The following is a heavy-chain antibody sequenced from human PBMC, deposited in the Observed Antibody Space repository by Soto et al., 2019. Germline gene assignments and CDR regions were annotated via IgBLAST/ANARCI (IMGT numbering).Heavy chain of an antibody. Sequence: GASVKVSCKASGYPFTDYYMHWVRQAPGQGLEWMGWINPDSGGTNYAQKFQGRVTVTRDTPISTAYMDLSSLRSDDTAVYYCARHRVVGTAPPFYYYGVDVWGQGTTVTVSS. CDR3: ARHRVVGTAPPFYYYGVDV. CDR2: INPDSGGT. CDR1: GYPFTDYY. V-gene: IGHV1-2*02. D-gene: IGHD2-21*02. J-gene: IGHJ6*02.